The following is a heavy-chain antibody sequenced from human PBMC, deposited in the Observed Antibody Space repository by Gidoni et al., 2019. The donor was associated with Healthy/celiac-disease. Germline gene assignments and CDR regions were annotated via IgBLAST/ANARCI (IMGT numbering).Heavy chain of an antibody. CDR2: ISAYNGNT. D-gene: IGHD6-19*01. V-gene: IGHV1-18*04. CDR3: ERVDAGIAVS. CDR1: GSHFTSYG. Sequence: QVRLVQSGAEVKKPGASVNVSCTSPGSHFTSYGISWVRQAPGQVLERMGWISAYNGNTNYEQKLKGRVTMTTDTSTCTAYMELRGLRSADTAVYYCERVDAGIAVSWGQGTLVTVSS. J-gene: IGHJ4*02.